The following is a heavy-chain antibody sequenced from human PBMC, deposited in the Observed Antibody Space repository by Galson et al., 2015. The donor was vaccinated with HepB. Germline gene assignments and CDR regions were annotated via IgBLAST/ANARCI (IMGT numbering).Heavy chain of an antibody. J-gene: IGHJ6*02. CDR3: ARQAALSPGIAVAGHYYYYGMDV. CDR2: INPSGGST. V-gene: IGHV1-46*01. D-gene: IGHD6-19*01. CDR1: GYTFTSYY. Sequence: SVKVSCKASGYTFTSYYMHWVRQAPGQGLEWMGIINPSGGSTSYAQKFQGRVTMTRDTSTSTVYMELSSLRSEDTAVYYCARQAALSPGIAVAGHYYYYGMDVWGQGTTVTVSS.